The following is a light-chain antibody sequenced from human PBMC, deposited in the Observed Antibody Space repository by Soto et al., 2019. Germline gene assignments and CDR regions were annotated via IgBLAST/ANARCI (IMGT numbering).Light chain of an antibody. CDR2: KAS. CDR3: QQYNSHPYA. J-gene: IGKJ2*01. V-gene: IGKV1-5*03. Sequence: DIQMTQSPSTLSASVGDRVTIACRASQTISTWLAWYQQKPGRAPNVLIHKASHLQTGVPSRFSGSGSGTDYNLNISSRLPDDAATYYCQQYNSHPYAFGQGTRLEIK. CDR1: QTISTW.